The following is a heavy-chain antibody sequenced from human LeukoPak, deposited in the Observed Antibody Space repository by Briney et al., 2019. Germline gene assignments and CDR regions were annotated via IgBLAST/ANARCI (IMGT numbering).Heavy chain of an antibody. Sequence: PGGSLRLPCAASGFTFSSYAMSWVRQAPGKGLEWVSAISGSGGSTYYADSVKGLFTISRDNSKNTLYLQMNSLRAEDTAVYYCATPAYDSSGYYYFKFDYWGQGTLVTVSS. V-gene: IGHV3-23*01. CDR3: ATPAYDSSGYYYFKFDY. CDR2: ISGSGGST. CDR1: GFTFSSYA. D-gene: IGHD3-22*01. J-gene: IGHJ4*02.